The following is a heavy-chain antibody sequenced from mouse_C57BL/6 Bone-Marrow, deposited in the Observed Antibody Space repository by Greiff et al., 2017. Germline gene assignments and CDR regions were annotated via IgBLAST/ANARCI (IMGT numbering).Heavy chain of an antibody. CDR1: GYTFTDYN. D-gene: IGHD2-1*01. Sequence: VQLKQSGPELVKPGASVKIPCKASGYTFTDYNMDWVKQSHGKSLEWIGDINPNNGGTIYNQKFKGKATLTVDNSSSTAYMELRSLTSEDTAVYYCAREGIYYGNSYWYFDVWGTGTTVTVSS. J-gene: IGHJ1*03. CDR3: AREGIYYGNSYWYFDV. CDR2: INPNNGGT. V-gene: IGHV1-18*01.